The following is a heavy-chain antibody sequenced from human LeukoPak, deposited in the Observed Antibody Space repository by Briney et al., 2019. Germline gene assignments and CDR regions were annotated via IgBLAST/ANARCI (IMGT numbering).Heavy chain of an antibody. V-gene: IGHV1-2*06. Sequence: ASVKVSCKASGYTFTGYYMHWVRQAPGQGLEWMGRINLNSGGTNYAQKFQGRVTMTRDTSISTAYMELSRLRSDDTAVYYCARDPPQWLETFDYWGQGTLVTVSS. CDR2: INLNSGGT. CDR1: GYTFTGYY. CDR3: ARDPPQWLETFDY. D-gene: IGHD6-19*01. J-gene: IGHJ4*02.